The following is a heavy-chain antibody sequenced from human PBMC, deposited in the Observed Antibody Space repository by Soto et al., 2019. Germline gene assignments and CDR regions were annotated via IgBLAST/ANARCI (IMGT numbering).Heavy chain of an antibody. D-gene: IGHD3-3*01. V-gene: IGHV3-23*01. CDR1: GFTFSSYA. J-gene: IGHJ3*02. CDR3: AIVGPFLEWLLWGAFDI. Sequence: EVQLLESGGGLVQPGGSLRLSCAASGFTFSSYAMSWVRQAPGKGLEWVSAISGSGGSTYYADSVKGRFTISRDNPKNMLDRQMNSLRAEDTSVYYCAIVGPFLEWLLWGAFDIWGQGTMVTVAS. CDR2: ISGSGGST.